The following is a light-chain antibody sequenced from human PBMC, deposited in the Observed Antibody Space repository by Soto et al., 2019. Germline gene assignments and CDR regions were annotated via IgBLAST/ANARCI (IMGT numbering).Light chain of an antibody. CDR1: SSDVGGYNY. Sequence: QSALTQPASVSGSPGQSITISCTGTSSDVGGYNYVSWYQQHPGRAPKLIIYEVTYRPSGVSNRFSGSKSGNTASLTISGLRAEDEADYYCTSYTSSTTLYVVFGGGTKVTVL. V-gene: IGLV2-14*01. J-gene: IGLJ2*01. CDR3: TSYTSSTTLYVV. CDR2: EVT.